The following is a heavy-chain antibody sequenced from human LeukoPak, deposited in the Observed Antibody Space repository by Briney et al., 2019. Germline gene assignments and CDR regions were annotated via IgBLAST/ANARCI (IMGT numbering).Heavy chain of an antibody. D-gene: IGHD6-13*01. CDR1: GFTFGDYA. V-gene: IGHV3-49*04. J-gene: IGHJ5*02. CDR3: ATHKQQLVVGGWFDP. CDR2: IRSKAYGGTT. Sequence: GGSLRLSCTASGFTFGDYAMSWVRQAPGKGLEWVGFIRSKAYGGTTEYAASVKGRFTISRDDSKSIAYLQMNSLRAEDTAVYYCATHKQQLVVGGWFDPWGQGTLVTVSS.